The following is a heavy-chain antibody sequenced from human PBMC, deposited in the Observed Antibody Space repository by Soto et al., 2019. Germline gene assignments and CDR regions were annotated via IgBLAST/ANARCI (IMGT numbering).Heavy chain of an antibody. CDR3: VRGGIAGNWFDP. Sequence: QVQLQESGPGLVKPSQTLSLTCSVSGGSITSGGFYWSWIRQHPETGLEWIAYIFHSGSTDYNPSLKSRIIISADTSKNQFSLKLTSVTAADTAVYYCVRGGIAGNWFDPWGQGTLVTVSS. J-gene: IGHJ5*02. CDR2: IFHSGST. CDR1: GGSITSGGFY. D-gene: IGHD6-13*01. V-gene: IGHV4-31*03.